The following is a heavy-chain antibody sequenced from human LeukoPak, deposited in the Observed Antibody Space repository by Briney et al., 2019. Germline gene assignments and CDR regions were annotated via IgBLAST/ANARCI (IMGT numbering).Heavy chain of an antibody. CDR3: ARGHGGDADAYMDV. V-gene: IGHV3-30*02. J-gene: IGHJ6*03. Sequence: GGSLRLSCAASGFTFSSYGMHWVRQAPGKGLEWVAFIRYDGNNKYYADSVKGRFTISRDNSKNTLYLQMNSLRAEDTAVYYCARGHGGDADAYMDVWGKGSTVTVSS. CDR1: GFTFSSYG. D-gene: IGHD3-10*01. CDR2: IRYDGNNK.